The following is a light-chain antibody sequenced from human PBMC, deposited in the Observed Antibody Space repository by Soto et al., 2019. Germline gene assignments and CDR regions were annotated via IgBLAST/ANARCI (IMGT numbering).Light chain of an antibody. Sequence: DIQMTQSPSSLSASVGDRVTITCRASRSSSNFLNWYQQKPGKAPKLLIYAASTLQSGVPSRFSGSGSGTDFTLTISSLQPEDFATYYCQQTNSIPITFGQGTRLEIK. CDR2: AAS. CDR3: QQTNSIPIT. CDR1: RSSSNF. J-gene: IGKJ5*01. V-gene: IGKV1-39*01.